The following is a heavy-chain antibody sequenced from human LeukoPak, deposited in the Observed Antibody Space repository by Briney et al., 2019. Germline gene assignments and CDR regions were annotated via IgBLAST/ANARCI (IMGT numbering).Heavy chain of an antibody. J-gene: IGHJ4*02. CDR1: GYTFTSYG. Sequence: ASVKVSCKASGYTFTSYGISWVRQAPGQGLEWMGWISAYNGNTNYAQKLQGRVTMTTDTPTSTAYMELRSLRSDDTAVYYCATRERRGRPFDYWGQGTLVTVSS. D-gene: IGHD1-26*01. V-gene: IGHV1-18*04. CDR3: ATRERRGRPFDY. CDR2: ISAYNGNT.